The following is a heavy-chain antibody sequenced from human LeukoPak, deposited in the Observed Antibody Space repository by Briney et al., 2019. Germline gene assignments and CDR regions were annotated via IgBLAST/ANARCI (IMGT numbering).Heavy chain of an antibody. J-gene: IGHJ5*02. V-gene: IGHV4-59*08. CDR1: GGSISSYY. D-gene: IGHD2-2*01. CDR2: IYYSGST. Sequence: SETLSLTCTVSGGSISSYYWSWIRQPPGKGLEWIGYIYYSGSTNYNPSLKSRVTISVDTSKNQFSLKLSSVTAADTAVYYCARVWGDIVVVPAAFDPWGQGTLVTASS. CDR3: ARVWGDIVVVPAAFDP.